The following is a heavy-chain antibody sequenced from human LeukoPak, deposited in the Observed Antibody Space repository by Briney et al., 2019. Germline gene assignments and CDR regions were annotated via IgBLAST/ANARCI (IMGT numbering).Heavy chain of an antibody. CDR2: ISSSGSTI. V-gene: IGHV3-48*01. CDR1: GFTFSSYT. CDR3: AREDGYCSGGNCYSYFDS. Sequence: GGSLRLSCAASGFTFSSYTMNWVRQAPGKGLEWLSYISSSGSTIYYADSVKGRFTISRDNAKNSLFLQMYSLRAEDTAVYFCAREDGYCSGGNCYSYFDSWGQGTLVTVSS. D-gene: IGHD2-15*01. J-gene: IGHJ4*02.